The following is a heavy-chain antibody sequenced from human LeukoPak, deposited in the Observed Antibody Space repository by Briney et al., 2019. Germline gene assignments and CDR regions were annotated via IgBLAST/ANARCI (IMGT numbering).Heavy chain of an antibody. D-gene: IGHD1-26*01. CDR3: AKSHGGGATHS. J-gene: IGHJ4*02. CDR2: ICPGDSDT. CDR1: GYSFTTYW. V-gene: IGHV5-51*01. Sequence: GESLKISCEASGYSFTTYWIGWVRQMPGKGLEWMGIICPGDSDTRYSPSFQGQVTISADKSTSTAYLQWSSLKASDTAMYYCAKSHGGGATHSCGQGTLVTVST.